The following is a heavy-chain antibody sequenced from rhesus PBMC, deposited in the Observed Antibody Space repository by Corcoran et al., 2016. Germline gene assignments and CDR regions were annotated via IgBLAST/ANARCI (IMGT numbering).Heavy chain of an antibody. J-gene: IGHJ4*01. V-gene: IGHV4-127*01. CDR1: GYSISRGSG. CDR3: ARVRGGAGHFDY. Sequence: QVQLQELGPGLVKPSETLSLTCAVSGYSISRGSGWGWIRPPPGKGLEWIGQIYGGSGSTYYNPSLKSRVTVSKDTSKNQFSLKLSSVTAADTAVYYCARVRGGAGHFDYWGQGVLVTVSS. CDR2: IYGGSGST. D-gene: IGHD6-13*01.